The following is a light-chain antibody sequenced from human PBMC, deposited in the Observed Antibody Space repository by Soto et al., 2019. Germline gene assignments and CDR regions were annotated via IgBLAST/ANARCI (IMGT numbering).Light chain of an antibody. CDR2: KAS. CDR1: QSISSW. J-gene: IGKJ2*01. CDR3: QQYNTYSYT. V-gene: IGKV1-5*03. Sequence: DIPMTQSPSTLSASVGDRVTITCRASQSISSWLAWYQQKPGKAPNLLIYKASTLESGVPSRFSGSGSGTDFTLTITSLQPDDFATYYCQQYNTYSYTFGQGTKLEIK.